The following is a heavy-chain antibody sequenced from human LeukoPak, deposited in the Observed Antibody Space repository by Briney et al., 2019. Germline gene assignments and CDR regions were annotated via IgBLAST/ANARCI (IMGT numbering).Heavy chain of an antibody. D-gene: IGHD3-22*01. V-gene: IGHV3-11*06. CDR3: ARDVGYIDY. Sequence: PGGSLRLSCAASGCTFSDYYMSWIRHAPAQGLEWVSFSSSSSSYTNYAASVKGRFTISRDKAKNSLYLQMNSLRAEDTAVYYCARDVGYIDYWGQGTLVTVSS. CDR2: SSSSSSYT. CDR1: GCTFSDYY. J-gene: IGHJ4*02.